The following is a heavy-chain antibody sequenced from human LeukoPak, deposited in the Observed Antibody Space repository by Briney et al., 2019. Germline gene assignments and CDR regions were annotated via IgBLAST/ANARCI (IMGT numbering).Heavy chain of an antibody. V-gene: IGHV3-9*01. CDR1: GFTFDDYA. D-gene: IGHD3-22*01. CDR2: ISWNSGSI. CDR3: AKGYYYDSSGYYYLDFGAFDY. J-gene: IGHJ4*02. Sequence: GRSLRLSCAASGFTFDDYAMHWVRQAPGKGLEWVSGISWNSGSIGYADSVKGRFTISRDNSKNTLYLQMNSLRAEDTAVYYCAKGYYYDSSGYYYLDFGAFDYWGQGTLVTVSS.